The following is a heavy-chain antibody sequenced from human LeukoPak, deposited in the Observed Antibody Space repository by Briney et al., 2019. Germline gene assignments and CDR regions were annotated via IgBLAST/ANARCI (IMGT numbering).Heavy chain of an antibody. V-gene: IGHV3-49*03. J-gene: IGHJ4*02. CDR2: IRSKAYGETA. CDR1: GFTFGDYA. CDR3: TRDRGAYNLYDY. Sequence: GGSLRLSCTASGFTFGDYAMSWIRQAPGKGLEWVGFIRSKAYGETADYAASVKGRFTISRDDSKAIAYLQMNSLRTEDTAVYHCTRDRGAYNLYDYWGQGTLVTVSS. D-gene: IGHD1-1*01.